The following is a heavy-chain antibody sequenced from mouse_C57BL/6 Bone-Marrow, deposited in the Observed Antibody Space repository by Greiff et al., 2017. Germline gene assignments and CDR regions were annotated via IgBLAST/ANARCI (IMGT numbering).Heavy chain of an antibody. CDR3: TMFAD. Sequence: EVKLMESGGGLVQPGGSMKLSCAASGFTFSDAWMDWVRQSPEKGLEWVAEIRNKANNPATYYAESVKGRFTISRDASKSSVYLQMDSLRAGDTSIFYCTMFADWGQGTLVTVSA. J-gene: IGHJ3*01. CDR1: GFTFSDAW. CDR2: IRNKANNPAT. V-gene: IGHV6-6*01.